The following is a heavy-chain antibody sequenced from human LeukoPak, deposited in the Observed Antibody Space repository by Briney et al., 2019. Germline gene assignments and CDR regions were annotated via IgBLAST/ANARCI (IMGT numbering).Heavy chain of an antibody. V-gene: IGHV3-7*01. CDR2: IKQDGSEK. CDR1: GFTFDDYG. Sequence: GGSLRLSCAASGFTFDDYGLSWVRQVPGKGLEWVANIKQDGSEKYYVDSVKGRFTISRDNAKNSLYLQMNSLRAEDTAVYYCARDRGEQWLVRGFDYWGQGTLVTVSS. CDR3: ARDRGEQWLVRGFDY. D-gene: IGHD6-19*01. J-gene: IGHJ4*02.